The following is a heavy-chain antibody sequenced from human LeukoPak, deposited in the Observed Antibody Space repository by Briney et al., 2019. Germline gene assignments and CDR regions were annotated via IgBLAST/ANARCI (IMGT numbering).Heavy chain of an antibody. CDR3: AKDLGCSGGSCYSSGY. Sequence: GGSLRLSCAASGFTFSSYAMSWVRQAPGKGLEWVSAISGSGGSTYYADSVKGRFTISRDNSKNTLYLQMNSLRAEDTAVYYCAKDLGCSGGSCYSSGYWGKGTLVTVSS. CDR1: GFTFSSYA. V-gene: IGHV3-23*01. J-gene: IGHJ4*02. CDR2: ISGSGGST. D-gene: IGHD2-15*01.